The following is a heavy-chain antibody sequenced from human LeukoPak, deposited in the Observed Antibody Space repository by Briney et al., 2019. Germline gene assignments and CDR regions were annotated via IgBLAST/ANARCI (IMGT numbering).Heavy chain of an antibody. D-gene: IGHD6-13*01. CDR1: GFTFSSYA. J-gene: IGHJ3*02. V-gene: IGHV3-23*01. CDR3: AKGAAAGMDAFDI. Sequence: GSLRLSCAASGFTFSSYAMSWVRQAPGKGLEWVSAISGSGGSTCYADPVKGRFTISRDNSKNTLYLQMNSLRAEDTAVYYCAKGAAAGMDAFDIWGQGTMVTVSS. CDR2: ISGSGGST.